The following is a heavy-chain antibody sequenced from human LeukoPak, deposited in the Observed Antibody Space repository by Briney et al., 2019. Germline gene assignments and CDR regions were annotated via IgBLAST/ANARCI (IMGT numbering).Heavy chain of an antibody. Sequence: KPGASVKVPCKASGYTFTSYDINWVRQATGQGLEWMGWMNPNSGTTGYAQKFQGRVTMTRNTSISTAYMELSSLRSEDTAVYYCARLYGDYWYFDLWGRGTLVTVSS. CDR2: MNPNSGTT. D-gene: IGHD4-17*01. J-gene: IGHJ2*01. CDR1: GYTFTSYD. CDR3: ARLYGDYWYFDL. V-gene: IGHV1-8*01.